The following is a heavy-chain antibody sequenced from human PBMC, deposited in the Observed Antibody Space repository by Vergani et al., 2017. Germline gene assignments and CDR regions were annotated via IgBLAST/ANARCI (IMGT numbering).Heavy chain of an antibody. V-gene: IGHV3-30*03. CDR3: ARDPATWGLDY. CDR1: GFTFSSYG. D-gene: IGHD7-27*01. CDR2: ISYDGSNK. J-gene: IGHJ4*02. Sequence: QVQLVESGGGVVQPGRSLRLSCAASGFTFSSYGMHWVRQAPGKGLEWVAVISYDGSNKYYADSVKGRFTISRDNSKNTLYLQMNSLRAEDTAVYYCARDPATWGLDYWGQGTLVTVSS.